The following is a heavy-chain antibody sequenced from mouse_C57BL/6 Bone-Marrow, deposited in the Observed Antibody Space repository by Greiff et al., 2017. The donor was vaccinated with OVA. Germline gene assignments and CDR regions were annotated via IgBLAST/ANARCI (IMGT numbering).Heavy chain of an antibody. CDR3: AKKGGLREAMDY. J-gene: IGHJ4*01. CDR1: GFSLTSYG. V-gene: IGHV2-5*01. CDR2: IWRGGST. D-gene: IGHD2-4*01. Sequence: VQLQQSGPGLVQPSQSLSITCTVSGFSLTSYGVHWVRQSPGKGLEWLGVIWRGGSTDYNAAFMSRLSITKDNSKSQVFFKMNSMQADDTAIYYCAKKGGLREAMDYWGQGTSVTVSS.